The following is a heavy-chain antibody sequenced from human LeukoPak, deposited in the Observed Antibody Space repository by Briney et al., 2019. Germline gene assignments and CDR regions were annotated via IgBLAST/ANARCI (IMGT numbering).Heavy chain of an antibody. D-gene: IGHD3-10*01. Sequence: SETLSLTCAVYGGSFSGYYWSWIRQPPGKGLEWIGEINHSGSTDYNPSLISRVTISVDTSKNQFSLKLSSVTAADTAVYYCARRRIWFGEISSDIWGQGTMVTVSS. J-gene: IGHJ3*02. CDR1: GGSFSGYY. CDR3: ARRRIWFGEISSDI. CDR2: INHSGST. V-gene: IGHV4-34*01.